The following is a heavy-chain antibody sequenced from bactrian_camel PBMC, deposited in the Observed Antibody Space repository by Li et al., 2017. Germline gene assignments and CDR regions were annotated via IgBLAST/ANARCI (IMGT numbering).Heavy chain of an antibody. CDR2: ISSGGST. V-gene: IGHV3S40*01. D-gene: IGHD1*01. J-gene: IGHJ4*01. Sequence: VQLVESGGGQVQPGGSLRLSCIASGFQFSDYPMSWVRQAPGKGLEWVSLISSGGSTLYADSVKGRFTISRDNAKNTLYLQLNSLKTEDTALYYCAKGLYSTADALGHTVRGQGTQVTVS. CDR1: GFQFSDYP.